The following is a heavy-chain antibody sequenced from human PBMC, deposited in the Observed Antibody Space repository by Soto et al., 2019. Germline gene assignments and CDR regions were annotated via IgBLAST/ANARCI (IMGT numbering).Heavy chain of an antibody. J-gene: IGHJ5*02. V-gene: IGHV4-31*03. CDR3: ATNVDTALFGNWFDP. D-gene: IGHD5-18*01. Sequence: QVQLQESGPGLVKPSETLSLTCTVSGDSISSFDKYWSWIRQHPGKGLEWLGYIYYTGNTYYNPSLKGRVVISIDPSKNQFSLKFTSVTAADTALYYFATNVDTALFGNWFDPWGPGTLVTVSS. CDR1: GDSISSFDKY. CDR2: IYYTGNT.